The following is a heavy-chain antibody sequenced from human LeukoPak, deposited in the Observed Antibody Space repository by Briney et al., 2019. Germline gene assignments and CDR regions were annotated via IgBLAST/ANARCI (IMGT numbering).Heavy chain of an antibody. CDR3: ARHRRHYDILTGYYAGHFDI. J-gene: IGHJ3*02. CDR2: MSFIGST. V-gene: IGHV4-39*01. D-gene: IGHD3-9*01. Sequence: PSETLSLTCSVSGGSISSTTYYWGWIRQPPGKGLEWIGSMSFIGSTYYNPSLKSRVTISVHMSKNHFSLKLSSVTAADTAVYYCARHRRHYDILTGYYAGHFDIWGQGTTVTVSS. CDR1: GGSISSTTYY.